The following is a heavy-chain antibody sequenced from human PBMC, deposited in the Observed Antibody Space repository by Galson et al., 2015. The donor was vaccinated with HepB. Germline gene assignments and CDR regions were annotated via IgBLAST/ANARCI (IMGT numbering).Heavy chain of an antibody. CDR3: AREYCSGHYYGRDV. D-gene: IGHD3-10*01. J-gene: IGHJ6*02. V-gene: IGHV4-61*01. Sequence: VTGALTWSVSGGADSPGSYDWSGIRQAAVGGVGWSGGISYTGSTNYKPSLKSRVTVSVDTSRNQFSLKLSSAPAADTAVYYCAREYCSGHYYGRDVWGQGTTVTVSS. CDR2: ISYTGST. CDR1: GGADSPGSYD.